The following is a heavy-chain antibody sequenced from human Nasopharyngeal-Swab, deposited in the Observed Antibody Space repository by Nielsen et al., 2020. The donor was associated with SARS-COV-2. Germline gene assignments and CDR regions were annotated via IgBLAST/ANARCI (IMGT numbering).Heavy chain of an antibody. CDR1: GFTFSSYW. CDR3: AREGLEQRVFDY. CDR2: IKQDGRET. J-gene: IGHJ4*02. Sequence: GESLKISCAASGFTFSSYWMSWVRQAPGNGLEWVANIKQDGRETYYVGSVKGRFTISRENAKNSLYLQMNSLRAGDTAVYYCAREGLEQRVFDYWGQGTLVTVSS. D-gene: IGHD1/OR15-1a*01. V-gene: IGHV3-7*01.